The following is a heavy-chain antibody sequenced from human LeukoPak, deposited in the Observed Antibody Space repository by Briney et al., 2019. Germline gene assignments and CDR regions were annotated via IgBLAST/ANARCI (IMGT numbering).Heavy chain of an antibody. Sequence: GGSLRLSCAASGFTFSSYSMNWVRQAPGKGLEWVSYISSSSSTIYYADSVKGRLTISRDNAKNSLYLQMNSLRDEDTAVYYCARVHDYGDYYYGMDVWGQGTTVTVSS. J-gene: IGHJ6*02. V-gene: IGHV3-48*02. CDR1: GFTFSSYS. CDR2: ISSSSSTI. D-gene: IGHD4-17*01. CDR3: ARVHDYGDYYYGMDV.